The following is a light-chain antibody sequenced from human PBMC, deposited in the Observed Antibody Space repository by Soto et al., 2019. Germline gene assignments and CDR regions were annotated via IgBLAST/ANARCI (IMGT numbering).Light chain of an antibody. CDR3: CSYVGATTYV. V-gene: IGLV1-40*01. CDR1: SSNIGAGYG. CDR2: NYV. Sequence: QSVLTQPPSVSGAPGQRITISCAGTSSNIGAGYGVHWYQQLPGRAPKLLIHNYVNRPSGVPDRFSGSKSGTSASLAITGLQGEDEGDYYCCSYVGATTYVFGSGTKLTVL. J-gene: IGLJ1*01.